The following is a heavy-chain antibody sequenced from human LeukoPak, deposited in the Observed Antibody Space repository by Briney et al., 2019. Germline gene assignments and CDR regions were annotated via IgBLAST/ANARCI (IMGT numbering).Heavy chain of an antibody. CDR3: ARSPTGREQGYYYYYMDV. J-gene: IGHJ6*03. Sequence: SETLSLTCTVSGGSISSYYWSWIRQPPGKGLEWIGYIYYSGSTNYNPSLKSRATISVDTSKNQFSLKLSSVTAADTAVYYCARSPTGREQGYYYYYMDVWGEGTTVTVSS. D-gene: IGHD1-14*01. CDR2: IYYSGST. V-gene: IGHV4-59*01. CDR1: GGSISSYY.